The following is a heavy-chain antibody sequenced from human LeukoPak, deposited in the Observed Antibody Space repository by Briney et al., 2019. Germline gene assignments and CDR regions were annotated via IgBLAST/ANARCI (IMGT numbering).Heavy chain of an antibody. CDR1: GFTFSSYG. Sequence: GGSLRLSCTASGFTFSSYGMHWVRQAPGKGLEWVTVIWYDGSNKYYADSVKGRFTISRDNSKNTLYLQMSSLRAEDTAVYYCVKGGGNSRPYFFDYWGQGTLINVSS. CDR2: IWYDGSNK. CDR3: VKGGGNSRPYFFDY. J-gene: IGHJ4*02. D-gene: IGHD4-23*01. V-gene: IGHV3-30*02.